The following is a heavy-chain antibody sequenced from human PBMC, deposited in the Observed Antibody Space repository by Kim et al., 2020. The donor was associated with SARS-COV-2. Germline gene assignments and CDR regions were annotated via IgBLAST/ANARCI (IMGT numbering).Heavy chain of an antibody. J-gene: IGHJ4*02. CDR3: AKGVGGITAGTPFDY. CDR2: ISGSGGST. CDR1: GFTFSSYA. D-gene: IGHD1-20*01. Sequence: GGSLRLSCAASGFTFSSYAMSWVRQAPGKGLEWVSAISGSGGSTYYADSVKGRFTISRDNSKNTLYLQMNSLRAEDTAVYYCAKGVGGITAGTPFDYWGQGTLITVSS. V-gene: IGHV3-23*01.